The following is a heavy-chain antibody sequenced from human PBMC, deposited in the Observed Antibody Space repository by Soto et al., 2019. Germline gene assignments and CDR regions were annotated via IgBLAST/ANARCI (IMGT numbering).Heavy chain of an antibody. CDR2: ISSSSSYI. CDR1: GFTFSSYS. V-gene: IGHV3-21*01. D-gene: IGHD1-26*01. CDR3: ARLGRELLDYYYGMDV. J-gene: IGHJ6*02. Sequence: EVQLVESGGGLVKPGGSLRLSCAASGFTFSSYSMNWVRQAPGKGLEWVSSISSSSSYIYYADSVKGRFTISRDNAKNSLHLQMHSLRAEDTAVYYWARLGRELLDYYYGMDVWGQGTTVTVSS.